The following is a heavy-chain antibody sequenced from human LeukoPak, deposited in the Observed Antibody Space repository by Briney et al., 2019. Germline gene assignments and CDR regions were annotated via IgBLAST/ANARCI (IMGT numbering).Heavy chain of an antibody. V-gene: IGHV3-23*01. CDR2: ISGSGGST. J-gene: IGHJ3*02. CDR1: GFTFSSYA. CDR3: AKDREANDYGDYGAFDI. Sequence: GSLRLSCAASGFTFSSYAMSWVRQAPGKGLEWVSAISGSGGSTYYADSVKGRLTISRDNSKNTLYLQMNSLRAEDTAVYYCAKDREANDYGDYGAFDIWGQGTMVTVSS. D-gene: IGHD4-17*01.